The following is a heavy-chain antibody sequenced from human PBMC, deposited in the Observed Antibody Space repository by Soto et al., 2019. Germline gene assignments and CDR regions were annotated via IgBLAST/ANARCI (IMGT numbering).Heavy chain of an antibody. V-gene: IGHV3-53*04. CDR1: GFTVSSNY. Sequence: EVQLVESGGGLVQPGGSLRLSCAASGFTVSSNYMSWVRQAPGKGLEWVSVIYSGGSTYYADSAKGRFTISRHNSKNTLYLQMNSLRAEDTAVYYCARDLVPYSGSYGEAFDIWGQGTMVTVSS. CDR3: ARDLVPYSGSYGEAFDI. J-gene: IGHJ3*02. D-gene: IGHD1-26*01. CDR2: IYSGGST.